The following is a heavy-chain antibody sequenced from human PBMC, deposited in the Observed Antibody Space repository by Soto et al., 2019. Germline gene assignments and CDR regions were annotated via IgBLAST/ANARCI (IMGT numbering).Heavy chain of an antibody. CDR1: SGSITSSNW. Sequence: QVQLQESGPGLVKPSGTLSLTCAVSSGSITSSNWWSWVRQPPGKGLEWIGEVSHTGNTNYIPSLKSRVTISVDKSRNQFSLRLSSVTAADTAVYYCARNRYGGYDFEYWGMGTLVTVSS. CDR2: VSHTGNT. J-gene: IGHJ4*02. V-gene: IGHV4-4*02. D-gene: IGHD5-12*01. CDR3: ARNRYGGYDFEY.